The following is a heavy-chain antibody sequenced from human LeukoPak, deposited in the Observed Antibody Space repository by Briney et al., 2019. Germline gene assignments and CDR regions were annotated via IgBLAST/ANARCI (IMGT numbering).Heavy chain of an antibody. CDR2: ISYDGSNK. D-gene: IGHD6-13*01. CDR3: AKDRSIAAAGTAGY. CDR1: GFTFSSYG. Sequence: GGSLRLSCAASGFTFSSYGMHWVRQAPGKGLEWVAVISYDGSNKYYADSVKGRFTISRDNSKNTLYLQMNSLRAEDTAVYYCAKDRSIAAAGTAGYWGQGTLVTVSS. V-gene: IGHV3-30*18. J-gene: IGHJ4*02.